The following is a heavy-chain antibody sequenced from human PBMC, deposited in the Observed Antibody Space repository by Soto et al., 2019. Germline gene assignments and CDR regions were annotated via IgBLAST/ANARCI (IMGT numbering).Heavy chain of an antibody. V-gene: IGHV3-23*01. D-gene: IGHD1-20*01. J-gene: IGHJ4*02. CDR2: ISGSGSNT. Sequence: GGSLRLSCAASGFTFSSYAMSWVRQAPGKGPEWVSGISGSGSNTYYADSVKGRFTLSRDNSKNTLYPQMNSLRDEDTAVYYCARSPRRDEYNFYFDYWGQGTLVTVSS. CDR3: ARSPRRDEYNFYFDY. CDR1: GFTFSSYA.